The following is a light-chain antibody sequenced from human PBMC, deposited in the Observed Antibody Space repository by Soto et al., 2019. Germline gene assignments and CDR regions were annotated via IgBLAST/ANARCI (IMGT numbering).Light chain of an antibody. V-gene: IGKV1-5*03. J-gene: IGKJ1*01. CDR2: RAS. Sequence: DIQMTQSPSTLSGSVGDRVTITCRASQTISSWLAWYQQKPGKAPKLLFYRASNLEGGVPSRFSGGGSGTEFTLTINSLQTEDFGVYYCQQYNVWPQTFGQGTKVDIK. CDR1: QTISSW. CDR3: QQYNVWPQT.